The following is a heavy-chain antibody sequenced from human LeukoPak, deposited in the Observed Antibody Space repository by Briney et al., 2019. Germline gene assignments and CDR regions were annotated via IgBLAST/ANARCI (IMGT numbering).Heavy chain of an antibody. CDR1: GGSISSGGYY. CDR3: ARGSLGYCSSTSCITQFDY. J-gene: IGHJ4*02. V-gene: IGHV4-30-2*01. CDR2: IYHSGST. D-gene: IGHD2-2*01. Sequence: SETLSLTCTVSGGSISSGGYYWSGIRQPPGKGMERIGYIYHSGSTYYNPSLKSRVTISVDRSKNQFSLKLSSVTAADTAVYYCARGSLGYCSSTSCITQFDYWGQGTLVTVSS.